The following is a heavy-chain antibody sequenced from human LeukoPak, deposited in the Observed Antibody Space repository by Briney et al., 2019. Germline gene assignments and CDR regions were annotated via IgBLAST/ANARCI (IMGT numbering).Heavy chain of an antibody. CDR3: AREAGNWNDELGVNY. CDR1: GYTFTGYY. D-gene: IGHD1-20*01. Sequence: ASVKVSCKASGYTFTGYYMHWVRQAPGQGLEWMGWINPSSGGTYYAQKFQGRVTMTRDTSISTAYMELSRLRSDDTAVYYCAREAGNWNDELGVNYWGQGTLVTVSS. CDR2: INPSSGGT. V-gene: IGHV1-2*02. J-gene: IGHJ4*02.